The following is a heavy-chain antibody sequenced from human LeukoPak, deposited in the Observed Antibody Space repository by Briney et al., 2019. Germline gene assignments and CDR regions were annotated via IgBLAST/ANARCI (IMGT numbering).Heavy chain of an antibody. D-gene: IGHD2-15*01. CDR3: ARGYCSGGSCHLDY. J-gene: IGHJ4*02. CDR1: GYTFTGYY. Sequence: ASVKVSCKASGYTFTGYYMNWVRQAPGQGLEWMGWINPNSGGTNYAQKFQGRVTMTRDTSISTAYMELSRLRSDDTAVYYCARGYCSGGSCHLDYWGQGTLVTVSS. CDR2: INPNSGGT. V-gene: IGHV1-2*02.